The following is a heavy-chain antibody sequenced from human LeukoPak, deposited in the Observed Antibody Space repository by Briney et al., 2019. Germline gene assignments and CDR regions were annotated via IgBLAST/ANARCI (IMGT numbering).Heavy chain of an antibody. D-gene: IGHD2-15*01. CDR3: ARGRYCSADICSGGDAFDI. J-gene: IGHJ3*02. CDR2: IFYSGST. V-gene: IGHV4-59*12. CDR1: GGSINSYY. Sequence: SETLSLTCTVSGGSINSYYWSWIRQPPGKGLEWIGYIFYSGSTKYNPSLKSRVTMSVDTSKNQFSLKLSSVTAADTAVYYCARGRYCSADICSGGDAFDIWGQGTMVSVSS.